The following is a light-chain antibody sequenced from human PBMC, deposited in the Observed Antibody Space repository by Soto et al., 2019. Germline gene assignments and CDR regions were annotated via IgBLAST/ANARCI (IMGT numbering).Light chain of an antibody. J-gene: IGKJ1*01. Sequence: LTQSPGTLSLSPGEGATLSCRTSQRVDNNFVAWYQQKPGQAPRLLIYGASTRATGIPDRFSGSGFVTDFTLTINRLEPEDFAVYYCQQYGSSLWTFGLGTKVEIK. CDR3: QQYGSSLWT. CDR1: QRVDNNF. CDR2: GAS. V-gene: IGKV3-20*01.